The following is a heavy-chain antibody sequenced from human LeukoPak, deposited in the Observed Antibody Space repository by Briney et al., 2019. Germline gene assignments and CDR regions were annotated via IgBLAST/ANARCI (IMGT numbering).Heavy chain of an antibody. Sequence: ASVKVSCKASGYTFTSYDINWVRQATGQGLEWMGWMNPSSGNTGYAQKFQGRVTMTRNTSISTAYMELSSLRSEDTAVYYCARHPPGGYSYQKGNWFDPWGQGTLVTVSS. CDR2: MNPSSGNT. J-gene: IGHJ5*02. CDR1: GYTFTSYD. CDR3: ARHPPGGYSYQKGNWFDP. V-gene: IGHV1-8*01. D-gene: IGHD5-18*01.